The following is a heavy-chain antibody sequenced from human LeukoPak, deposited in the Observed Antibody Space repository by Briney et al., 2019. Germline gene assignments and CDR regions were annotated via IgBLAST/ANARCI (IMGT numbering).Heavy chain of an antibody. Sequence: SETLSLTCTVSGGSISSSSYYWGWIRQPPGKGLEWIGSIYYSGSTYYNPSLKSRVTISIDTSKNQFSLKLSSVTAADTAVYYCAIANPGTVVYWGQGTLVSVSS. V-gene: IGHV4-39*07. J-gene: IGHJ4*02. CDR2: IYYSGST. CDR1: GGSISSSSYY. D-gene: IGHD1-14*01. CDR3: AIANPGTVVY.